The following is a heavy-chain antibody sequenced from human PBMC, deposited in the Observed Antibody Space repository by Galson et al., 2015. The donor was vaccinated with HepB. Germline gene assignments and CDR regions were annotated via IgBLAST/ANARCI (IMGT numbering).Heavy chain of an antibody. CDR1: GGSISSGGYY. CDR2: IYYSGST. J-gene: IGHJ4*02. Sequence: TLSLTCTVSGGSISSGGYYWSWIRQHPGKGLEWIGYIYYSGSTYYNPSLKSRVTISVDTSKNQFSLKLSSVTAADTAVYYCARDYGSGSYFLLFGYWGQGTLVTVSS. CDR3: ARDYGSGSYFLLFGY. D-gene: IGHD3-10*01. V-gene: IGHV4-31*03.